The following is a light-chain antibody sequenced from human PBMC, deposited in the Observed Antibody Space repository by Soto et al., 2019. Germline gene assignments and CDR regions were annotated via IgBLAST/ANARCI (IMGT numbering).Light chain of an antibody. CDR2: DAS. V-gene: IGKV3-15*01. CDR1: EDVSSK. J-gene: IGKJ1*01. CDR3: LQHDTWTPGT. Sequence: IFMTQSPATLSVSPGGRATLSCRASEDVSSKLAWYQQKPGLPPRLVIYDASTRATGIPGRFSDSGSGKDFTLTISGLQSEDFAIYYCLQHDTWTPGTFGQGTKVEI.